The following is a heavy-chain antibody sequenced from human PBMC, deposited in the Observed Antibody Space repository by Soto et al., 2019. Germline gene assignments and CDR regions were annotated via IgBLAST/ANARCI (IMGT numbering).Heavy chain of an antibody. J-gene: IGHJ4*02. CDR1: GYAFTSYG. CDR3: AREATGSYHSAY. Sequence: ASVKVSCKTSGYAFTSYGVNWVRQAPGQGLEWMGWIAPHSGRTTYLPKFQGRVTITADASTNTAYMELGSLSSDDTGIYFCAREATGSYHSAYWGQGTVVTVSS. V-gene: IGHV1-18*04. D-gene: IGHD3-10*01. CDR2: IAPHSGRT.